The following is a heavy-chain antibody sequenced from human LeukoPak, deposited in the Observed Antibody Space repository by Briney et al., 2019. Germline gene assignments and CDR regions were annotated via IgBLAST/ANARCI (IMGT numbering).Heavy chain of an antibody. CDR1: GGSVSSGSYY. J-gene: IGHJ3*02. CDR2: ISYSGST. D-gene: IGHD2-15*01. V-gene: IGHV4-61*01. CDR3: ARRGSGGRSFDI. Sequence: PSETLSLTCTVSGGSVSSGSYYWTWIRQPPGKGLEWIAYISYSGSTNYNPSLKSRVTISVDTSENQFSLNLSSVTAADTAVYYCARRGSGGRSFDIWGQGTMVTVSS.